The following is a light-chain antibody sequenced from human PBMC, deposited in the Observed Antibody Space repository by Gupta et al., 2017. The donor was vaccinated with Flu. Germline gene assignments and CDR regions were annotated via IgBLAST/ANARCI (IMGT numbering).Light chain of an antibody. V-gene: IGLV1-51*02. CDR2: ANS. CDR1: SSSIRKNF. CDR3: ATWDSSLIAGV. J-gene: IGLJ3*02. Sequence: SSSSIRKNFRSLCQQLPGTAPKLLIFANSNRPSGIPARFSGSKSGTSATLGITGLQTGDDADYYCATWDSSLIAGVFSGGTTLTVL.